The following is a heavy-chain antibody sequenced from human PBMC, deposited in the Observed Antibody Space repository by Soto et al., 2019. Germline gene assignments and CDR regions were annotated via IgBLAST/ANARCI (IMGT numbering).Heavy chain of an antibody. D-gene: IGHD2-8*01. CDR1: GYTFTSYY. CDR3: ARDRPVMDY. CDR2: INPSGGST. V-gene: IGHV1-46*01. Sequence: ASVTVSCKASGYTFTSYYIYWVRQAPGQGLEWMGMINPSGGSTSYAQKFQGRVTMTRDTSTSTVYMELSSLRSEDTAVYYGARDRPVMDYWGHGTLGTVSS. J-gene: IGHJ4*01.